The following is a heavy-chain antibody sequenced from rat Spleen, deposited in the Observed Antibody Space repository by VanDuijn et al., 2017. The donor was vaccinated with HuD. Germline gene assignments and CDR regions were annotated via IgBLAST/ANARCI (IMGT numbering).Heavy chain of an antibody. D-gene: IGHD1-2*01. CDR3: ARHASYSHWFVY. V-gene: IGHV2-72*01. CDR1: GFSLTSYH. J-gene: IGHJ3*01. Sequence: QVQLKESGPGLVQPSQTLSLTCTVSGFSLTSYHVSWVRQPPGKSLVWLGTMWAGGGSSYNSAVQSRLSISRDTSKSQVFLKMNSLQPEDTATYYCARHASYSHWFVYWGQGTLVTVSS. CDR2: MWAGGGS.